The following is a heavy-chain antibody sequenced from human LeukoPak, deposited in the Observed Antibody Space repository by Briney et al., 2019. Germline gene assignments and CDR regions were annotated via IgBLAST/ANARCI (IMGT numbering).Heavy chain of an antibody. CDR1: GGTFSSYA. D-gene: IGHD6-19*01. V-gene: IGHV1-69*13. CDR2: IIPIFGTA. J-gene: IGHJ4*02. Sequence: ASVKVSCKASGGTFSSYAISWVRQAPGQGLEWMGGIIPIFGTANYAQKFQGRVTITADESTSTAYMELSSLRSEDTAVYYCAGRGVAGTIDYWGQGTLVTVSS. CDR3: AGRGVAGTIDY.